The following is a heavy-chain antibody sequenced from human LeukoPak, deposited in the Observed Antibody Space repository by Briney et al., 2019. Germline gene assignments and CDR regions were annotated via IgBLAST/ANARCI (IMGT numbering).Heavy chain of an antibody. D-gene: IGHD5-12*01. Sequence: SETLSLTCTVFGGSISSYYWSWIRQPPGKGLEWIGYIYYSGSTIYNPSLKSRVTISVDTSKNQFSLELSSLTAADTAVYYCARGYSGTFDYWGQGTLVTVSS. V-gene: IGHV4-59*01. J-gene: IGHJ4*02. CDR1: GGSISSYY. CDR3: ARGYSGTFDY. CDR2: IYYSGST.